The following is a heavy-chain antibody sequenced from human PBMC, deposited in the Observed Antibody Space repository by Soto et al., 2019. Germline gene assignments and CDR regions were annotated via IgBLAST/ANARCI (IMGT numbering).Heavy chain of an antibody. J-gene: IGHJ4*02. CDR3: ARGNGHFDY. CDR2: IWYDGSNK. V-gene: IGHV3-33*01. CDR1: GFTFSSYG. Sequence: QVQLVESGGGVVQPGRSLRLSCAASGFTFSSYGMHWVRQAPGKGLEWVAVIWYDGSNKYYADSVKGRFTISRDQSKNTLYLQMNSLRAEDTAVYYCARGNGHFDYWGQGTLVTVSS.